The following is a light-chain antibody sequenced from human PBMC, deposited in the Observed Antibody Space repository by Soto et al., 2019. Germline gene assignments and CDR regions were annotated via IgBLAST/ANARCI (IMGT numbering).Light chain of an antibody. J-gene: IGLJ1*01. CDR2: EVN. V-gene: IGLV2-14*01. CDR1: SSDVGGYNY. CDR3: SSFSTSTTPSL. Sequence: QSVLTQPAAVSGSPGQSITISCTGTSSDVGGYNYVSWYQQHPGKAPKLMIYEVNNRPSGVSNRFFGSKSGNTASLTISGLQAEDEADYYCSSFSTSTTPSLFGTGTKLTVL.